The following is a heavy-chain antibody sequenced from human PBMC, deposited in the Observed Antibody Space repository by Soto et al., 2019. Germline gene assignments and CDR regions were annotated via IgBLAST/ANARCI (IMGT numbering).Heavy chain of an antibody. J-gene: IGHJ3*02. V-gene: IGHV3-21*01. Sequence: EVQLLESGGGLVQPGGSLRLSCAASGFTFSSYAMSWVRQAPGKGLEWVSAISGSSSYIYYADSVKGRFTISRDNAKNSLYLQMNSLRAEDTAVYYCARGEGEDSSGYYYLLDAFDIWGQGTMVTVSS. CDR3: ARGEGEDSSGYYYLLDAFDI. CDR1: GFTFSSYA. D-gene: IGHD3-22*01. CDR2: ISGSSSYI.